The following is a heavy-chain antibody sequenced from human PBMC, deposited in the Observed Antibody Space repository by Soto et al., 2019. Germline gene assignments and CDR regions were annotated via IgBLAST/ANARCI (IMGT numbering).Heavy chain of an antibody. CDR1: GGSFSGYY. J-gene: IGHJ6*02. Sequence: SETLSLTCAVCGGSFSGYYWSWIRQPPGKGLEWIGEINHSGSTNSSPSLKSRVTISVDTSKNQFSLKLSSVTAADTAVYYCARSPIFGVDDYYYYYGMDVWGQGTTVTVSS. D-gene: IGHD3-3*01. CDR3: ARSPIFGVDDYYYYYGMDV. V-gene: IGHV4-34*01. CDR2: INHSGST.